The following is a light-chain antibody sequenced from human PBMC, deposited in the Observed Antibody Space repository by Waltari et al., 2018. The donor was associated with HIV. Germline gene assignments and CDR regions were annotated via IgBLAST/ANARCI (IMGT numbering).Light chain of an antibody. CDR1: SVRSYY. CDR3: NSRDSSGHWF. J-gene: IGLJ3*02. V-gene: IGLV3-19*01. Sequence: SSELAQDPAVSVALGQTVRITCQGDSVRSYYASWYQQKPGQAPVLVFYGENNRPSGILVLFSGSSSGNTASLTIAGAQAEDEADYYCNSRDSSGHWFFGGGTKVTVL. CDR2: GEN.